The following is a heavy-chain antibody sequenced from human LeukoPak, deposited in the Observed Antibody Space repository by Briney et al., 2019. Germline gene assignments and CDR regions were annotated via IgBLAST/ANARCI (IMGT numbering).Heavy chain of an antibody. J-gene: IGHJ4*02. D-gene: IGHD2-8*01. CDR2: IKQDGSEK. V-gene: IGHV3-7*01. CDR3: TRGTDGLWDF. Sequence: GGSLRLSCAASGFTFSSYEMNWVRQAPGKGLEWVANIKQDGSEKYYVDSVEGRFTVSRDNTKNSLYLQMNSLRAEDTAVYYCTRGTDGLWDFWGQGTLVTVSS. CDR1: GFTFSSYE.